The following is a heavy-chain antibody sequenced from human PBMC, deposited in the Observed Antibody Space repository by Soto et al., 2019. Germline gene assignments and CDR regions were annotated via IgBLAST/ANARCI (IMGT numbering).Heavy chain of an antibody. V-gene: IGHV3-48*02. Sequence: GGSLRLSCAASGFTFSSYSMNWVRQAPGKGLEWVSYISSTGSTIFYADSVKGRFTISRDNAKNSLYLQMNSLRDYTPALYYGAGGARLPRNW. CDR2: ISSTGSTI. D-gene: IGHD1-26*01. J-gene: IGHJ5*01. CDR1: GFTFSSYS. CDR3: AGGARLPRNW.